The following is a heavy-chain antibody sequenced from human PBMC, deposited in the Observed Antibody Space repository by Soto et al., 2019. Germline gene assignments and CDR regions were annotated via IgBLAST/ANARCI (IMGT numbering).Heavy chain of an antibody. D-gene: IGHD3-22*01. V-gene: IGHV4-4*02. CDR3: ARDRYYDSSGYYSD. J-gene: IGHJ4*02. CDR2: IYHSGST. CDR1: GGSISSSNW. Sequence: KSSETLSLTCAVSGGSISSSNWWSWVRQPPGKGLEWIGEIYHSGSTNYNPSLKSRVTISVDKSKNQFSLKLSSETAADTAVYYCARDRYYDSSGYYSDWGQGTLVTVS.